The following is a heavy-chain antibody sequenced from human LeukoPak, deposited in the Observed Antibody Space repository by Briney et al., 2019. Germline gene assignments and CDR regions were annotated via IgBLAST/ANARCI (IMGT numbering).Heavy chain of an antibody. CDR2: IKQDGSEK. CDR3: ASLYSGSYLPGIDY. Sequence: PGGSLRLSCAASGFTFSRYWMHWVRQAPGKGLEWVANIKQDGSEKYYVDSVKGRFTISRDNAKNSLYLQMNSLRAEDTAVYYCASLYSGSYLPGIDYWGQGTLVTVSS. CDR1: GFTFSRYW. D-gene: IGHD1-26*01. V-gene: IGHV3-7*01. J-gene: IGHJ4*02.